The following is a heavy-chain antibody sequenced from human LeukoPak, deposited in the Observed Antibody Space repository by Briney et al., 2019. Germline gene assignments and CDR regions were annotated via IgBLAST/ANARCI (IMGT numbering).Heavy chain of an antibody. J-gene: IGHJ3*02. CDR3: AKAYVVPAARGMVDAFDI. CDR1: GFTFSSYG. Sequence: GRSLRLSCAASGFTFSSYGMHWVRQAPGKGLEWVAVISYDGSNKYYADSVKGRFTISRDNSKNTLYLQMNSLRAEDTAVYYCAKAYVVPAARGMVDAFDIWGQGTMVTVSS. V-gene: IGHV3-30*18. D-gene: IGHD2-2*01. CDR2: ISYDGSNK.